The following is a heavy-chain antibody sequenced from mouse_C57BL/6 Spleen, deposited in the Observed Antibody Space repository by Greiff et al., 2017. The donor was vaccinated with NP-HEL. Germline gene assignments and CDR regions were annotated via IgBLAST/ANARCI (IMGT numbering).Heavy chain of an antibody. CDR1: GSTFTSYD. J-gene: IGHJ2*01. CDR2: IYPRDGST. Sequence: VQLQESGPELVKPGASVKLSCKASGSTFTSYDINWVKQRPGQGLEWIGWIYPRDGSTKYNEKLQGKATLTVDTSSSSAYMELHSLTSEDSAVYFCARTPHDYGSSPFDDWGQGTTLTVSS. V-gene: IGHV1-85*01. CDR3: ARTPHDYGSSPFDD. D-gene: IGHD1-1*01.